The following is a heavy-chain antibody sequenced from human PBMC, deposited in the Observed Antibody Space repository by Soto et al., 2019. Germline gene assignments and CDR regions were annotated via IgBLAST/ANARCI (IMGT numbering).Heavy chain of an antibody. Sequence: ASVKVSCKASGYTFTSYAMHWVRQAPGQRLEWMGWINAGNGNTKYSQKFQGRVTITRDTSASTAYMELSSLISEDTAVYYCAREYYDSSGYYYSLAFDYWGQGTLVTVSS. D-gene: IGHD3-22*01. V-gene: IGHV1-3*01. J-gene: IGHJ4*02. CDR2: INAGNGNT. CDR3: AREYYDSSGYYYSLAFDY. CDR1: GYTFTSYA.